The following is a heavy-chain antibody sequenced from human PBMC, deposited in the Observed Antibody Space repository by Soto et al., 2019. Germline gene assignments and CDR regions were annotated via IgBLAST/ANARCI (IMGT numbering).Heavy chain of an antibody. Sequence: QVQLVQSGAEVKKPGSSVKVSCKASGGTFSSYTISWVRQAPGQGLEWMGRIIPILGIANYAQKFQGRVTITADKSTSTAYMELSSLRSEDTAVYYCASQTTEKSSFDYWGQGTLVTDSS. J-gene: IGHJ4*02. CDR1: GGTFSSYT. D-gene: IGHD4-17*01. V-gene: IGHV1-69*02. CDR2: IIPILGIA. CDR3: ASQTTEKSSFDY.